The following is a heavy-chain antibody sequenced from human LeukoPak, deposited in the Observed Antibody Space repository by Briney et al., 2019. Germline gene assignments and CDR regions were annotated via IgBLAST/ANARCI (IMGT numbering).Heavy chain of an antibody. CDR2: ISASGGNT. CDR3: AKRTPYCSGGSYYSGYFNY. CDR1: GFTFSNYG. D-gene: IGHD2-15*01. Sequence: GGSLRLSCAASGFTFSNYGMSWVRQAPGKGLEWVSGISASGGNTYYADSVKGRFTISRDNSKNTLYLQMNSLRAEDTAVYYCAKRTPYCSGGSYYSGYFNYWGQGTLVTVSS. J-gene: IGHJ4*02. V-gene: IGHV3-23*01.